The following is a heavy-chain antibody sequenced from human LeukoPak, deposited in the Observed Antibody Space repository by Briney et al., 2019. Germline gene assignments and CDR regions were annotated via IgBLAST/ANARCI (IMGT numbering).Heavy chain of an antibody. CDR3: AKDFRIGYSAHFDY. CDR1: GFTFRNYG. D-gene: IGHD2-21*01. J-gene: IGHJ4*02. V-gene: IGHV3-33*06. CDR2: IWYDGSNK. Sequence: GGSLRLSCAASGFTFRNYGMNWVRQALGKGLEWVAVIWYDGSNKYYADSVKGRFTISRDNSKNTLYLQMDSLRGEDTAVYYCAKDFRIGYSAHFDYWGQGALVTVSS.